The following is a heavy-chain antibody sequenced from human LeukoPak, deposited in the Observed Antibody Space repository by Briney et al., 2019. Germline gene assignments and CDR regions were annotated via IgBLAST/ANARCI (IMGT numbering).Heavy chain of an antibody. V-gene: IGHV4-30-4*01. CDR1: GGSISSGDYY. J-gene: IGHJ4*02. CDR2: IYYSGST. D-gene: IGHD3-22*01. CDR3: ARDSHYYDSSGYYRYFDY. Sequence: SETLSLTCTVSGGSISSGDYYWSWIRQPPGKGLEWIGYIYYSGSTYYNPSLKSRVTISVDTSKNQFSLKLSCVTAADTAVYYCARDSHYYDSSGYYRYFDYWGQGTLVTVSS.